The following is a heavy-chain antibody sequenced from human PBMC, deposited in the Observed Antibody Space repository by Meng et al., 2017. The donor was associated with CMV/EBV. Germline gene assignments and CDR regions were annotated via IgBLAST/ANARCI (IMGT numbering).Heavy chain of an antibody. J-gene: IGHJ3*02. CDR1: GFTFSSYA. Sequence: GESLKISCAASGFTFSSYAMSWVRQAPGKGLEWVSAISGSGGSTYYADSVKGRFTISRDNAKNTLYLQMNSLRAEDTAVYYCARDPEGPINFLYGDDAFDIWGQGTMVTVSS. CDR3: ARDPEGPINFLYGDDAFDI. CDR2: ISGSGGST. D-gene: IGHD4-17*01. V-gene: IGHV3-23*01.